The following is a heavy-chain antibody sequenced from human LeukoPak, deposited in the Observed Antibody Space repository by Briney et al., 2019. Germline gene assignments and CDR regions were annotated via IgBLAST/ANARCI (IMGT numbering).Heavy chain of an antibody. CDR2: ISFDGSER. CDR3: RAATRCLSNYFDY. J-gene: IGHJ4*02. V-gene: IGHV3-30*03. CDR1: GFTFKTFG. D-gene: IGHD4-11*01. Sequence: PGGSLRLSCAASGFTFKTFGMHWVRQAPGKGLEWVAVISFDGSERYYADSVKGRFTISRDNSRDTLFLQMNSLTPEDTAVYYCRAATRCLSNYFDYWGQGVLVTVSS.